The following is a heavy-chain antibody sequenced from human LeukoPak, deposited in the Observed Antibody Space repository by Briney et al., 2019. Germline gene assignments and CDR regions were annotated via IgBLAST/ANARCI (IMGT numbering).Heavy chain of an antibody. V-gene: IGHV3-30*02. CDR2: IRYDGSNK. D-gene: IGHD6-13*01. Sequence: PGGSLRLSCAASGFTFSSYGMHWVRQAPGKGLEWVAFIRYDGSNKYYADSVKGRFTISRGNSKNTLYLQMNSLRAEDTAVYYCAKPGFIAEGAFDIWGQGTMVTVSS. CDR3: AKPGFIAEGAFDI. J-gene: IGHJ3*02. CDR1: GFTFSSYG.